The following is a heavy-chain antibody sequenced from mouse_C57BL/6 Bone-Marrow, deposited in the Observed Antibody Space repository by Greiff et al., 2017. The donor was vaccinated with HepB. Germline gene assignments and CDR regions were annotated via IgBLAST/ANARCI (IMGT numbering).Heavy chain of an antibody. D-gene: IGHD1-1*01. V-gene: IGHV10-1*01. CDR1: GFSFNTYA. CDR3: VRHGLLRGFDY. Sequence: EVNVVESGGGLVQPKGSLKLSCAASGFSFNTYAMNWVRQAPGKGLEWVARIRSKSNNYATYYADSVKDRFTISRDDSESMLYLQMNNLKTEDTAMYYCVRHGLLRGFDYWGQGTTLTVSS. CDR2: IRSKSNNYAT. J-gene: IGHJ2*01.